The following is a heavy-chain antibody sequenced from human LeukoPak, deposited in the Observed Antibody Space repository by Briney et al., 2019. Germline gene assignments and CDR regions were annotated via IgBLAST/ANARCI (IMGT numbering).Heavy chain of an antibody. CDR2: ISYSGNT. CDR3: ARLRARLGYCISTSCHGYFDY. V-gene: IGHV4-39*01. D-gene: IGHD2-2*01. J-gene: IGHJ4*02. Sequence: SETLSLTCTVSGGSITSTTYFWGWVRQPPGRDLEWLGTISYSGNTYYHPSLKSRLTLSVDTSKNQFSLNLNSVTAADTAIYYCARLRARLGYCISTSCHGYFDYWAQGTLVTVSS. CDR1: GGSITSTTYF.